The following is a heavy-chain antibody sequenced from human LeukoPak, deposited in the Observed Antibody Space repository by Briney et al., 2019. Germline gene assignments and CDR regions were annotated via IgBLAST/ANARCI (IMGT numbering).Heavy chain of an antibody. D-gene: IGHD2-15*01. CDR2: ISNNGGYT. Sequence: GSLRLSCAASGFTFSGYAMSWVRQAPGKGLEWVSAISNNGGYTYYADSVQGRFTISRDNSKSTLCLQMNSLRAEDTAVYYCAKQLGYCSDGSCYFPYWGQGTLVTVSS. CDR3: AKQLGYCSDGSCYFPY. V-gene: IGHV3-23*01. CDR1: GFTFSGYA. J-gene: IGHJ4*02.